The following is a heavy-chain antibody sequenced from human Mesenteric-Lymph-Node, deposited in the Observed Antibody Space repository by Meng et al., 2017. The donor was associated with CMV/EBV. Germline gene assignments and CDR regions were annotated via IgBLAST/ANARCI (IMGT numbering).Heavy chain of an antibody. CDR1: GFTFRSYA. V-gene: IGHV3-64*02. D-gene: IGHD6-6*01. J-gene: IGHJ4*02. CDR3: AKDSGLAARLDY. CDR2: ISGSGGAT. Sequence: GGSLRLSCAASGFTFRSYAMHWVRQAPGKGLEYVSAISGSGGATYYADSVKGRFTISRDNSKKTLYLQMNSLRTEDTAVYYCAKDSGLAARLDYWGQGTLVTVSS.